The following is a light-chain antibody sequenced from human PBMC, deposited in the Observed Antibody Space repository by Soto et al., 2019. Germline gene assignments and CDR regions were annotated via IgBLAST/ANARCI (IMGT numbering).Light chain of an antibody. CDR2: DVS. V-gene: IGLV2-11*01. Sequence: QSALTQPRSVSGSPGQSVTVSCTGISSDVDGFNYVSWYQHHPGKAPKLIIYDVSQRPSGVPDRFSGSKSGDTASLTVSGLQAEDEADYYCSSYAGSDILRVFGGGTKLTVL. J-gene: IGLJ2*01. CDR1: SSDVDGFNY. CDR3: SSYAGSDILRV.